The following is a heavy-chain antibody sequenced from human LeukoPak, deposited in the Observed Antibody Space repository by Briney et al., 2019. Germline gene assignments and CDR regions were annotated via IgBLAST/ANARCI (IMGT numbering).Heavy chain of an antibody. V-gene: IGHV3-23*01. Sequence: GGSLRLSCAASGFTVSSNYMSWVRQAPGKGLEWVSAISGSGGSTYYADSVKGRFTISRDNSKNTLYLQMNSLRAEDTAVYYCAKDPTSRITGTTVGFDYWGQGTLVTVSS. CDR2: ISGSGGST. J-gene: IGHJ4*02. CDR1: GFTVSSNY. CDR3: AKDPTSRITGTTVGFDY. D-gene: IGHD1-20*01.